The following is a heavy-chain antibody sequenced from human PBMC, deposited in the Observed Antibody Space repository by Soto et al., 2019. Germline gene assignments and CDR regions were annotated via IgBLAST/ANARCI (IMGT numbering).Heavy chain of an antibody. D-gene: IGHD1-20*01. V-gene: IGHV5-10-1*01. J-gene: IGHJ6*02. CDR3: ARRGDGSYNWNHGYYYGMDV. Sequence: GESLKISCKGSGYSFTSYWISWVRQMPGKGLEWMGRIDPSDSYTNYSPSFQGHVTISADKSISTAYLQWSSLKASDTAMYYCARRGDGSYNWNHGYYYGMDVWGQGTTVTVS. CDR1: GYSFTSYW. CDR2: IDPSDSYT.